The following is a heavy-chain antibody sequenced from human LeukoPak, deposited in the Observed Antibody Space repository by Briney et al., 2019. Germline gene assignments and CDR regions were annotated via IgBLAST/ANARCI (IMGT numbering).Heavy chain of an antibody. D-gene: IGHD1-1*01. V-gene: IGHV4-61*03. J-gene: IGHJ3*02. CDR1: GGSISSGGYY. Sequence: PSETLSLTCTVSGGSISSGGYYWSWIRQSPGKGLEWIGYLYSRGSPNYNPSLKRRVTISVDTSKNHFSLTLSSVTAADTAVYYCARLQPNSGEWAFDIWGQGTMVTVSS. CDR2: LYSRGSP. CDR3: ARLQPNSGEWAFDI.